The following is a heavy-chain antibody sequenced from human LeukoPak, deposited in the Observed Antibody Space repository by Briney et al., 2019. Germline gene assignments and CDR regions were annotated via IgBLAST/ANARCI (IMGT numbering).Heavy chain of an antibody. J-gene: IGHJ6*02. CDR1: GFVFSGYW. V-gene: IGHV3-23*01. CDR3: AKDRGYSYGYDYYGMDV. Sequence: PGGSLRLSCAASGFVFSGYWMSWVRQAPGKGLEWVSSISNSGGSTHYADSVKGRFTISRDNSKNTLYLQMNNLRAEDTAVYYCAKDRGYSYGYDYYGMDVWGQGTTVTVSS. D-gene: IGHD5-18*01. CDR2: ISNSGGST.